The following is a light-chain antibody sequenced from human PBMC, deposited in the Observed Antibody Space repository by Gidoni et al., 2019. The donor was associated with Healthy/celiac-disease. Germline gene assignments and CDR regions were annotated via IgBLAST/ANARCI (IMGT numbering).Light chain of an antibody. J-gene: IGKJ4*01. V-gene: IGKV3-15*01. CDR3: HQHNHWPPLT. Sequence: EIVMTQSPATLSVSPGERATLTCRASQSVSSNLAWYQQKPAPAPPLLLYGPSTRPTGIPARFSGSGSGTAFTLTISSLLSEDVAVYYCHQHNHWPPLTFGGGTKVEIK. CDR2: GPS. CDR1: QSVSSN.